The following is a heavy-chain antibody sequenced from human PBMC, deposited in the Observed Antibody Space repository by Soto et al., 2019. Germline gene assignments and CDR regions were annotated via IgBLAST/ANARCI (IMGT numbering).Heavy chain of an antibody. D-gene: IGHD3-3*01. CDR3: ARDTIFGVVDPHYYYYGMDV. CDR1: GGTFSSYA. J-gene: IGHJ6*02. Sequence: SVKVSCKASGGTFSSYAISWVRQAPGQGLEWMGGIIPIFGTANYAQKFQGRVTITADESTSTAYMELSSLRSEDTAVYYCARDTIFGVVDPHYYYYGMDVWGQGTTVTVSS. V-gene: IGHV1-69*13. CDR2: IIPIFGTA.